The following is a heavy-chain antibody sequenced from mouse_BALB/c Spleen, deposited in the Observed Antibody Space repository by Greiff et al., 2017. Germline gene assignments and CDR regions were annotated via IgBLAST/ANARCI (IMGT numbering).Heavy chain of an antibody. Sequence: EVKLVESGGGLVQPGGSLRLSCATSGFTFTDYYMSWVRQPPGKALEWVGFIRNKANGYTTEYSASVKGRFTISRDKSQSILYLQMNNLRAEDSATYYCARDSVSMDYWGQGTSVTVSS. J-gene: IGHJ4*01. CDR1: GFTFTDYY. CDR2: IRNKANGYTT. CDR3: ARDSVSMDY. V-gene: IGHV7-3*02.